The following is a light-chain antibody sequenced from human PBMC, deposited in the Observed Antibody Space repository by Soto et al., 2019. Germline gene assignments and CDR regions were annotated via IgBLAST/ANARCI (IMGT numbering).Light chain of an antibody. CDR2: GAS. V-gene: IGKV3-15*01. Sequence: DIVVHQSPGERSRSPGERATLSCRASQSVSNNYLAWYQQKPGQAPRLLIYGASTRATGIPARFSGSGSGTEFTLAISSLQSEDFAVYYSQQDNEWPQTVGPGTKVDIK. J-gene: IGKJ1*01. CDR1: QSVSNN. CDR3: QQDNEWPQT.